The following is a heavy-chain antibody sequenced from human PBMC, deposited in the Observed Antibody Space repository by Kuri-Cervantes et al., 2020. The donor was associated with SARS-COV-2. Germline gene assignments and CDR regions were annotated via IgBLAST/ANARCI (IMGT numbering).Heavy chain of an antibody. CDR2: ISYDGSNK. Sequence: GESLKISCAASGFTFGSYAMHWVRQAPGKGLEWVAVISYDGSNKYYADSVKGRFTISRDNSKNTLYLQMNSLRAEDTAVYYCARETIVVVPAAPTENWFDPWGQGTLVTVSS. V-gene: IGHV3-30-3*01. CDR3: ARETIVVVPAAPTENWFDP. D-gene: IGHD2-2*01. CDR1: GFTFGSYA. J-gene: IGHJ5*02.